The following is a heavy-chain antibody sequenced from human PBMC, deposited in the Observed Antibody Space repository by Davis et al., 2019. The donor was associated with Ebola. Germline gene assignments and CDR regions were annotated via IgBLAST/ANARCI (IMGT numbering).Heavy chain of an antibody. D-gene: IGHD2-21*01. CDR1: GFTFSSYS. J-gene: IGHJ6*03. CDR3: ARDLDWNYYYYMDV. CDR2: ISSSSSYI. V-gene: IGHV3-21*01. Sequence: GESLKISCAASGFTFSSYSMNWVRQAPGKGLEWVSSISSSSSYIYYADSVQGRFTISRDNAKNSLYLQMNSLRAEDTAVYYCARDLDWNYYYYMDVWGKGTTVTVSS.